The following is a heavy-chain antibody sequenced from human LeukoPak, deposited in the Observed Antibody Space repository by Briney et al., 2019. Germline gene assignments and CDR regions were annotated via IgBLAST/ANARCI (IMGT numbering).Heavy chain of an antibody. Sequence: SVKVSCKASGGPFSSYAISWVRQAPGQGLEWMGGIIPIFGTANYAQKFQGRVAITADESTSTAYMELSSLRSEDTAVYYCARVSTYYDFWSGYSDPLDYWGQGTLVTVSS. V-gene: IGHV1-69*01. CDR1: GGPFSSYA. D-gene: IGHD3-3*01. CDR2: IIPIFGTA. J-gene: IGHJ4*02. CDR3: ARVSTYYDFWSGYSDPLDY.